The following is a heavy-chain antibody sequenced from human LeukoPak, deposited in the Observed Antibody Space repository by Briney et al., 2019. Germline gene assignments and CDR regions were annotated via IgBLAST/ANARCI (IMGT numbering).Heavy chain of an antibody. V-gene: IGHV4-59*01. D-gene: IGHD2-8*01. CDR2: IHYSGNT. Sequence: SETLSLTCTVSGVSISPFYWSWIRQPPGKGLEWIGYIHYSGNTNYNPSLKSRVTISLDTSKNQFSLKMSSVTTADTAVYYCARVASSVMDYWGQGILVTVSS. CDR1: GVSISPFY. J-gene: IGHJ4*02. CDR3: ARVASSVMDY.